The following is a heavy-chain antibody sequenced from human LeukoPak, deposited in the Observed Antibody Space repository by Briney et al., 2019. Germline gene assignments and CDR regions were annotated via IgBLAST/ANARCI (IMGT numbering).Heavy chain of an antibody. CDR1: GFTFGDYL. CDR2: IKSKADGGTT. D-gene: IGHD3-3*01. Sequence: GGSLRLSCITSGFTFGDYLITWVRQAPGKGLEWVGFIKSKADGGTTEYAASVKGRFSISRDDSKSIASLQMNNLKSEDTAVYYCSRDSHYDFWRGYYNPLSSFGYWGQGTLVIVSS. CDR3: SRDSHYDFWRGYYNPLSSFGY. V-gene: IGHV3-49*04. J-gene: IGHJ4*02.